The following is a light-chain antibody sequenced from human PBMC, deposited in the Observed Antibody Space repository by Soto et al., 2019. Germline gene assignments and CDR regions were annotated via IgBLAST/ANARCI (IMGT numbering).Light chain of an antibody. CDR2: TMS. CDR3: QQYNSYSEA. CDR1: QSIDRW. J-gene: IGKJ1*01. V-gene: IGKV1-5*03. Sequence: IQMTKSPSTLSASVGDRVTISCRASQSIDRWLAWYQHMPGKAPHLLIYTMSSLEGGVPSRFSGSGSGTEFTLTISGLQPDDFATYYCQQYNSYSEAFGQGTKVDI.